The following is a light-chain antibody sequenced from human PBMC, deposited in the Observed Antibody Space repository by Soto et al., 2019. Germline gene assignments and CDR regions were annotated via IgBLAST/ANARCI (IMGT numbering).Light chain of an antibody. V-gene: IGLV1-44*01. CDR2: NNN. CDR1: TSNIGSNS. J-gene: IGLJ3*02. Sequence: QSVLTQPPSASGTPGQSVTISCSGSTSNIGSNSVHWYQHLPGMSPKLLIYNNNQRPSGVPERLSGSKSGTSASLAISGLQSDDESDYYCTAWDDSLTALVFGGGTKLTVL. CDR3: TAWDDSLTALV.